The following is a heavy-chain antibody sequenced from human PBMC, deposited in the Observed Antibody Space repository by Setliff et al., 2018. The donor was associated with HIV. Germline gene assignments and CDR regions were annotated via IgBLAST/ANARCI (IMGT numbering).Heavy chain of an antibody. D-gene: IGHD3-22*01. CDR1: GYTFTSYY. Sequence: ASVKVSCKASGYTFTSYYMHWVRQAPGQGLEWMGIINPSGGSTSYAQKFQGRVTMTRDTSTSTVYMELSSLRSEDTAVYYCARDYYDSSGYRGLDAFDIWGQGTMVNVSS. V-gene: IGHV1-46*01. J-gene: IGHJ3*02. CDR2: INPSGGST. CDR3: ARDYYDSSGYRGLDAFDI.